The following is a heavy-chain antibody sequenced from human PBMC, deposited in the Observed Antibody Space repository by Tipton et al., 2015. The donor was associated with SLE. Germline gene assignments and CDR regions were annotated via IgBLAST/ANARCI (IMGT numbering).Heavy chain of an antibody. J-gene: IGHJ4*02. D-gene: IGHD6-19*01. CDR1: GGSFSGYY. CDR2: INHSGST. Sequence: LRLSCVVYGGSFSGYYWSWIRQPPGKGLEWIGEINHSGSTNYNPSLKSRVTISVDTSKNQFSLKLSSVTAADTAVYYCARSSGWAYWGQGTLVTVSS. CDR3: ARSSGWAY. V-gene: IGHV4-34*01.